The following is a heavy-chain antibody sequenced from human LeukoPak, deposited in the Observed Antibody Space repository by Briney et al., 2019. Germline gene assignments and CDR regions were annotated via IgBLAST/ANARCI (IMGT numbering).Heavy chain of an antibody. Sequence: SDRLSLTCAVYGESLSAYYWAWIRHPPGKGLGWSCEVYHAVSTTYNPSLKSRVTISVDTARRTFSLRLSPVTAADTGVYYCARDPTVSTFGLACWGQGSLVIVSS. J-gene: IGHJ4*02. V-gene: IGHV4-34*01. CDR1: GESLSAYY. CDR2: VYHAVST. D-gene: IGHD5/OR15-5a*01. CDR3: ARDPTVSTFGLAC.